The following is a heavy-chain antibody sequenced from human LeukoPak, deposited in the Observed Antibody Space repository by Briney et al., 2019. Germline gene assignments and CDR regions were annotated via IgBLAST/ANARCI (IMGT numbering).Heavy chain of an antibody. V-gene: IGHV1-69*06. CDR3: ARVFGGSYSFDY. D-gene: IGHD1-26*01. J-gene: IGHJ4*02. Sequence: ASVKVSCKASGYTFTGYYMHWVRQAPGQGLECMGGIIPIFWTANYAQKFQGRVTIPAGKSTSTDYMELSSLRYEDTAVYYCARVFGGSYSFDYWGQGTLVTVSS. CDR1: GYTFTGYY. CDR2: IIPIFWTA.